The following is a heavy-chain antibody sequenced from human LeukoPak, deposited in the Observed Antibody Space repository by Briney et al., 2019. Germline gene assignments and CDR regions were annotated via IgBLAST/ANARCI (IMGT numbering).Heavy chain of an antibody. Sequence: GGSLRLSCEGSGFTFSSFEMNWVRQAPGKGLEWVAVIWYDGSNKYYADSVKGRFTISRDNSKNTLYLQMNSLRAEDTAVYYCARDFPDYWGQGTLVTVSS. J-gene: IGHJ4*02. V-gene: IGHV3-33*08. CDR2: IWYDGSNK. CDR1: GFTFSSFE. CDR3: ARDFPDY.